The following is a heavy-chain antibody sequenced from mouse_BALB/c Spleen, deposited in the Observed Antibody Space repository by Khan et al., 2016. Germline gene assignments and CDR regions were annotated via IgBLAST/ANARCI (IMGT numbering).Heavy chain of an antibody. V-gene: IGHV1-15*01. CDR1: GYTFTDYE. CDR2: FHPGSGGT. Sequence: QVQLKESGAELVRPGASVKLSCKALGYTFTDYEMHWVRQTPVHGLEWIGGFHPGSGGTAYTQRFKGKATLTDDKSSSTAYMELSSLTSEDSAVYYCTNRYEAWFTYWGQGTLVTVSA. D-gene: IGHD2-14*01. CDR3: TNRYEAWFTY. J-gene: IGHJ3*01.